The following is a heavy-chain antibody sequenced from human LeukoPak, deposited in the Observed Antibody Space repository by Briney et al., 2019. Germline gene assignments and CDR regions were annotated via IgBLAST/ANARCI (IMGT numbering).Heavy chain of an antibody. J-gene: IGHJ5*02. D-gene: IGHD6-19*01. CDR3: AGDTHSSSWYDH. CDR2: IYSDGNT. CDR1: GFTVSSIY. Sequence: PGGSLRLSCAVSGFTVSSIYMSWVRQAPGKGLEWVSFIYSDGNTYYGDSVKGRFTLSRDSSRNTLYLQMSSLTVDDTAVYYCAGDTHSSSWYDHWGQGTLVTVSS. V-gene: IGHV3-53*01.